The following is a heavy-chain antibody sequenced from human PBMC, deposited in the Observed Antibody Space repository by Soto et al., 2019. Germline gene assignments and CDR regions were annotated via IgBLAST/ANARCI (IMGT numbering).Heavy chain of an antibody. CDR2: IYYSGST. J-gene: IGHJ6*02. CDR1: GGSISSYY. V-gene: IGHV4-59*01. D-gene: IGHD5-18*01. CDR3: ARDHGGGYSYGRTSYYYYGMDV. Sequence: ETLSLTCTVSGGSISSYYWSWIRQPPGKGLEWIGYIYYSGSTNYNPSLKSRVTISVDTSKNQFSLKLSSVTAADTAVYYCARDHGGGYSYGRTSYYYYGMDVWGQGTTVTVSS.